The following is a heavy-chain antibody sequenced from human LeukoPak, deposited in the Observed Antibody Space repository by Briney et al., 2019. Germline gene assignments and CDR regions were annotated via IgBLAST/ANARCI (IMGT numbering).Heavy chain of an antibody. CDR2: IKQDGSEK. J-gene: IGHJ5*02. CDR3: ARAIGGYYYGSYFPNWFDP. CDR1: GFTFSSYW. Sequence: PGGSLRLSCAASGFTFSSYWMSWVRQAPGKGLEWVANIKQDGSEKYYVDSVKGRFTISRDNAKNSLYLQMNSLRAEDTAVYYCARAIGGYYYGSYFPNWFDPWGQGTLVTVSS. D-gene: IGHD3-10*01. V-gene: IGHV3-7*01.